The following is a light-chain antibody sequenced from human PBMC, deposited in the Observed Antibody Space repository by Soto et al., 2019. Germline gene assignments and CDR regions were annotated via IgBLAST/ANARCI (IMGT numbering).Light chain of an antibody. J-gene: IGKJ5*01. V-gene: IGKV3-11*01. CDR3: QQRDT. CDR2: DAS. Sequence: SPGPMSSPPGERAPLSCRSRPSVRSYLAWYQQKSGQAPSLLIYDASNRATGIPPRFSGSGSGTDFPLTISSLEPEDFAVYSCQQRDTFGQGTRLEIK. CDR1: PSVRSY.